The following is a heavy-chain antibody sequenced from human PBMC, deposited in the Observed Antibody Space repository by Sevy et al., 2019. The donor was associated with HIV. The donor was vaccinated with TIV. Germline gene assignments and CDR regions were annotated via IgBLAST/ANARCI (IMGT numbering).Heavy chain of an antibody. CDR1: GDSVSSGNYY. CDR2: NFYSGST. Sequence: SETLSLTCTVSGDSVSSGNYYWSWIRQPPGKGQEWIGYNFYSGSTTYNPSLKSRVTISVDTSKNQFSLKLSSVTAADTAVYYCAGAAPGYYYAMDVWGQGTTVTVSS. D-gene: IGHD6-13*01. V-gene: IGHV4-61*01. J-gene: IGHJ6*02. CDR3: AGAAPGYYYAMDV.